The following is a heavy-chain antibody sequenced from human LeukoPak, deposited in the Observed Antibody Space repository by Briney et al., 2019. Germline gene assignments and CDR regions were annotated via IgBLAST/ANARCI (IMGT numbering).Heavy chain of an antibody. CDR2: INHSGGT. CDR3: ASDDYGDLVNAFDI. J-gene: IGHJ3*02. V-gene: IGHV4-34*01. Sequence: SETLSLTCTVSGGSMSSYYWSWIRQPPGKGLEWIGEINHSGGTNYNPSLKSRVTISLDTSKNHFSLKLTSVTAADTAVYYCASDDYGDLVNAFDIWGQGTMVTVSS. D-gene: IGHD4-17*01. CDR1: GGSMSSYY.